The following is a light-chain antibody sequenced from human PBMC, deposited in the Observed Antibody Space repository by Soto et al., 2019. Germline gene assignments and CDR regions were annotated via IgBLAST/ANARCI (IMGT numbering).Light chain of an antibody. J-gene: IGKJ1*01. CDR3: QKYNSAPRT. V-gene: IGKV1-27*01. Sequence: DIQMTQSPPSLSASVGDRVTITCRASQGISNYLAWYQQKPGRVPKLLIYTASTLQSGVPSRFSGSGSGTDFTLTISSLQPEDVATYYCQKYNSAPRTFGQGPKVDIK. CDR1: QGISNY. CDR2: TAS.